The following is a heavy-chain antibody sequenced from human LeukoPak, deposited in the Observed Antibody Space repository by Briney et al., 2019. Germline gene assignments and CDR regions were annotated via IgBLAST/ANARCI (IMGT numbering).Heavy chain of an antibody. Sequence: GGSLRLSCAASGFTFSSYWMHWVRQAPGKGLVWVSRINSDGSSTSYADSVKGRFTISRDNAKNSLYLQMNSLRAEDTAVYYCASRYILTGYDYWGQGTLVTVSS. CDR1: GFTFSSYW. D-gene: IGHD3-9*01. V-gene: IGHV3-74*01. CDR3: ASRYILTGYDY. CDR2: INSDGSST. J-gene: IGHJ4*02.